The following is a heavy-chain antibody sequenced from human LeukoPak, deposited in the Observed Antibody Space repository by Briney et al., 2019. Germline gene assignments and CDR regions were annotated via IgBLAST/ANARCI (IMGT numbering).Heavy chain of an antibody. V-gene: IGHV3-30-3*01. J-gene: IGHJ4*02. CDR1: GFTFSSYA. Sequence: GRSLRLSCAASGFTFSSYAMHWVRQAPGKGLEWVAVISYDGSNKYYADSVKGRFTISRDNAKNSLYLQMNSLRAEDTAVYYCARELNSWGQGTLVTVSS. CDR3: ARELNS. CDR2: ISYDGSNK.